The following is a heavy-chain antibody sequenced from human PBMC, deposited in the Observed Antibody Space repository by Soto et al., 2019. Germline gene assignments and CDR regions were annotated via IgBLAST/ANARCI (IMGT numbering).Heavy chain of an antibody. D-gene: IGHD2-21*01. CDR2: ISYDGSNK. J-gene: IGHJ4*02. CDR1: GFTFSSYA. V-gene: IGHV3-30-3*01. Sequence: QVQLVESGGGVVQPGRSLRLSCAASGFTFSSYAMHWVRQAPGKGLEWVAVISYDGSNKYYADSVKGRFTISRDNSKNTLYLQMNSLRAEDTAVYYCARALEVGNPSPKPLVDYWGQGTLVTVSS. CDR3: ARALEVGNPSPKPLVDY.